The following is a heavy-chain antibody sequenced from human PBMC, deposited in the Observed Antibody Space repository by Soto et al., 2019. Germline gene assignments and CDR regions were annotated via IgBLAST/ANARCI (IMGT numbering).Heavy chain of an antibody. CDR2: ISGSDDST. J-gene: IGHJ4*02. V-gene: IGHV3-23*01. CDR1: GFTFSSSA. D-gene: IGHD6-6*01. Sequence: EVQLLESGGGLVQPGESLRLSCAASGFTFSSSAMSWVRQAPGKGLEWVSVISGSDDSTYYADSVKGRFTISRDNSKNTLYLQMNSLRAEDTAVYYCAKRSSSSTCDYWGQGTLVTVSS. CDR3: AKRSSSSTCDY.